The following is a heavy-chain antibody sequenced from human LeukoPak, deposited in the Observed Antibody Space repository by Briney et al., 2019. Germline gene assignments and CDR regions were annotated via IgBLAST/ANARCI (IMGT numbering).Heavy chain of an antibody. V-gene: IGHV3-66*01. D-gene: IGHD3-3*01. Sequence: GGSLRLSCAASGCTVSSNYMSWVRQAPGKGLEWVSVIYSGGSTYYADCVKGRFTISRDNSKNTLYLQMNSLRVEVTAVYYCARTYYDFWSGYSAYYFDYWGQGTLVTVSS. CDR3: ARTYYDFWSGYSAYYFDY. CDR1: GCTVSSNY. CDR2: IYSGGST. J-gene: IGHJ4*02.